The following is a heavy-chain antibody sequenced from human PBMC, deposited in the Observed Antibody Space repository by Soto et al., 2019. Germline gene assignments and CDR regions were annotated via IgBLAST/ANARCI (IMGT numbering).Heavy chain of an antibody. CDR3: AKITDYYSAFDI. J-gene: IGHJ3*02. D-gene: IGHD3-10*01. CDR2: ISYDGSNK. V-gene: IGHV3-30*18. Sequence: QVQLVESGGGVVQPGRSLRLSCAASGFTFSSYGMHWVRQAPGKGLEWVAVISYDGSNKYYADSVKGRFTISRDNSKNTLYLQMNSLRAEDTAVYYCAKITDYYSAFDIWGQGTMVTVSS. CDR1: GFTFSSYG.